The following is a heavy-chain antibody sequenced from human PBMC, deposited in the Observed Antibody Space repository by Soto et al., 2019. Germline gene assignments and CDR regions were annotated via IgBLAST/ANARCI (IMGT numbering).Heavy chain of an antibody. CDR1: GGTFSSYA. CDR3: ARRGILASYWYFDL. D-gene: IGHD2-15*01. V-gene: IGHV1-69*13. Sequence: ASVKVSCKASGGTFSSYAISWVRQALGQGLEWMGGIIPIFGTANYAQKFQGRVTITADESTSTAYMELSSLRSEDTAVYYCARRGILASYWYFDLWGRGTLVTVSS. J-gene: IGHJ2*01. CDR2: IIPIFGTA.